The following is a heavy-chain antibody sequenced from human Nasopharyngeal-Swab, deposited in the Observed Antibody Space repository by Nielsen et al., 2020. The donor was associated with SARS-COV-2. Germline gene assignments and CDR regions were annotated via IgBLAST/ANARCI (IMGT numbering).Heavy chain of an antibody. Sequence: ASVKVSCKASGYTFTSYGISWVRQAPGQGLEGMGWISAYNGNTNYAQKLQGRVTMTTDTSTSTAYVELRSLRSDDTAVYYCARDTYDFWSGYYDTFSYFDYWGQGTLVTVSS. CDR2: ISAYNGNT. D-gene: IGHD3-3*01. CDR1: GYTFTSYG. CDR3: ARDTYDFWSGYYDTFSYFDY. V-gene: IGHV1-18*01. J-gene: IGHJ4*02.